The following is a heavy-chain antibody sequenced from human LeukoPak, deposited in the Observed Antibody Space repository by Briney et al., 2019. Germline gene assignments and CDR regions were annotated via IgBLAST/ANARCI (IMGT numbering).Heavy chain of an antibody. D-gene: IGHD2-2*02. J-gene: IGHJ4*02. CDR2: ISYEGSNK. V-gene: IGHV3-30-3*01. CDR1: GFTFSSYA. CDR3: ARDRTRWDIVVVPAAIFDY. Sequence: GRSLRLSCAPSGFTFSSYAMHWVRHAPGEGLEWVAVISYEGSNKYYAHSVNGRFTISRDNSKNTLYLQMNSLRAEDTAVYYCARDRTRWDIVVVPAAIFDYWGQGTLVTVSS.